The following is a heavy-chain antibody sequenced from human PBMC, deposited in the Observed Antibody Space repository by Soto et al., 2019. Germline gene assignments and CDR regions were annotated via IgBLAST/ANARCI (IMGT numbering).Heavy chain of an antibody. CDR1: GCTFISYS. CDR3: ARDSGGSSSWYVDYYYYYMDV. D-gene: IGHD6-13*01. CDR2: ISSSSSYI. J-gene: IGHJ6*03. V-gene: IGHV3-21*01. Sequence: GGSLRLSCAASGCTFISYSMSWVRQAPGKGLEWVSYISSSSSYIYYADSVKGRFTISRDNAKNSLYLQMNRLRAEDTAVYYCARDSGGSSSWYVDYYYYYMDVWGKGTTVAVSS.